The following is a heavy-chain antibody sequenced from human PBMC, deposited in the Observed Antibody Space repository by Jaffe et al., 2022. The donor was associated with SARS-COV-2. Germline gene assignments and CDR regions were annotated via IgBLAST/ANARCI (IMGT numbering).Heavy chain of an antibody. J-gene: IGHJ4*02. V-gene: IGHV3-23*01. CDR1: GFTFSNYA. Sequence: EVHLLESGGGLVQPGESLRLSCAASGFTFSNYAMTWVRQAPGKGLEWVSGISGSAGSTYYVDSVKGRFTISRDNSKNTLYLQMNSLRVEDTAVYYCAIGGIVAYGVTVNDYWGQGTLVTVSS. D-gene: IGHD2-21*01. CDR3: AIGGIVAYGVTVNDY. CDR2: ISGSAGST.